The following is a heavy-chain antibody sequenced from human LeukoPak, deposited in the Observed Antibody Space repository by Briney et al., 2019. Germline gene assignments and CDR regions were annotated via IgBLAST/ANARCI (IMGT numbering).Heavy chain of an antibody. V-gene: IGHV4-34*01. D-gene: IGHD1-26*01. CDR1: GGSFSGYF. CDR2: INHSGST. CDR3: ATTTIRLGY. J-gene: IGHJ4*02. Sequence: SETLSLTCAVYGGSFSGYFWSWIRQPPGRGLEWIGEINHSGSTNYNPSLKSRGTISVDTSKNQFSLELSFVTAADTAVYYCATTTIRLGYWGQGTLVTVSS.